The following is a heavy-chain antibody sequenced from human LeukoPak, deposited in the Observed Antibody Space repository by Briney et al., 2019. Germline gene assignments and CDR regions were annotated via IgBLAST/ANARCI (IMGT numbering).Heavy chain of an antibody. V-gene: IGHV4-39*01. CDR1: GGSISCSSYY. D-gene: IGHD3-3*01. CDR3: ARLKRGRFLEWLSPSWFDP. J-gene: IGHJ5*02. Sequence: SETLSLTCTVSGGSISCSSYYWGWIRQPPGKGLEWIGSIYYSGSTYYNPSLKSRVTISVDTSKNQFSLKLSSVTAADTAVYYCARLKRGRFLEWLSPSWFDPWGQGTLVTVSS. CDR2: IYYSGST.